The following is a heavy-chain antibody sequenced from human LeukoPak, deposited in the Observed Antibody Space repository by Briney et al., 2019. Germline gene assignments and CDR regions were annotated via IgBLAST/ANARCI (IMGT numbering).Heavy chain of an antibody. J-gene: IGHJ5*02. Sequence: GGSLRLSCAASRFTFSNYALSWVRQAPGKGLEWVSTVSAGGSTYYADSVKGRFTISRDNAKNSLYLQMNSLRAEDTAVYYCARVRDENWFDPWGQGTLVTVSS. CDR3: ARVRDENWFDP. CDR1: RFTFSNYA. CDR2: VSAGGST. V-gene: IGHV3-23*01.